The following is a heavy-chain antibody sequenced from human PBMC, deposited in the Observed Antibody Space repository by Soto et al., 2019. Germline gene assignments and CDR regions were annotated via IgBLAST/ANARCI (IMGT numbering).Heavy chain of an antibody. J-gene: IGHJ6*02. D-gene: IGHD6-19*01. CDR1: GGSISSGGYS. V-gene: IGHV4-61*08. CDR2: IYYSGST. Sequence: PSETLSLTCAVSGGSISSGGYSWSWIRQPPGKGLEWIGYIYYSGSTNYNPSLKSRVTISVDTSKNQFSLKLSSVTAADTAVYYCASGAVAGTRPLYYYYGMDVWGQGTTVTVSS. CDR3: ASGAVAGTRPLYYYYGMDV.